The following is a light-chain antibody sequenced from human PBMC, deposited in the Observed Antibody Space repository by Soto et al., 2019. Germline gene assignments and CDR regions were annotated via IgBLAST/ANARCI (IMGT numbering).Light chain of an antibody. CDR2: EVS. Sequence: QSALTQPASVSGSPGQSITISCTGTSSDVGGYNYVSWYQQHPGKAPKLIIYEVSNRPSGVSNRFSGSKSGNTASLTISGLHAYDEAEYYCSSYTSSSSYVFGTGTKVTVL. V-gene: IGLV2-14*01. CDR1: SSDVGGYNY. CDR3: SSYTSSSSYV. J-gene: IGLJ1*01.